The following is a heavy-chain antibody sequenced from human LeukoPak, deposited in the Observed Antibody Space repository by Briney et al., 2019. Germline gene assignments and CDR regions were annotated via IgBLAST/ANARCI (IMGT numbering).Heavy chain of an antibody. CDR1: GFTFSSYA. V-gene: IGHV3-48*03. CDR2: ISSSGSTI. Sequence: GGSLRLSCAASGFTFSSYAMSWVRQAPGKGLEWVSYISSSGSTIYYADSVKGRFTISRDNAKNSLYLQMNSLRAEDTAVYYCARDTPYSTHTFDYWGQGTLVTVSS. CDR3: ARDTPYSTHTFDY. J-gene: IGHJ4*02. D-gene: IGHD6-13*01.